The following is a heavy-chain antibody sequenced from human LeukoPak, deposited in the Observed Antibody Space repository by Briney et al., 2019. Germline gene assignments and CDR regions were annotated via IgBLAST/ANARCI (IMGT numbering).Heavy chain of an antibody. V-gene: IGHV3-33*01. CDR2: IWYDGSNK. D-gene: IGHD2-2*01. J-gene: IGHJ4*02. CDR3: ARRYCSSTSCDGEDFDY. Sequence: PGRSLRLSCAASGFTFSSYGMHWVRQAPGKGLEWVAIIWYDGSNKYYADSVKGRFTISRDNSKNTLYLQMNSLRAEDTAGYYCARRYCSSTSCDGEDFDYWGQGTLVTVSS. CDR1: GFTFSSYG.